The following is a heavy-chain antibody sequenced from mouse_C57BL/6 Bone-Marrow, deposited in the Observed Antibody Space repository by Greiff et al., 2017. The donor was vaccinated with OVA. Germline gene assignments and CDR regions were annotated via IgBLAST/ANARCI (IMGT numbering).Heavy chain of an antibody. CDR3: ARSRYYYGSSPDY. CDR2: IHPNSGST. CDR1: GYTFTSYW. Sequence: VQLKQPGAELVKPGASVKLSCKASGYTFTSYWMHWVKQRPGQGLEWIGMIHPNSGSTNYNEKFKSKATLTVDKSSSTAYMQISSLTSEDSAVYYGARSRYYYGSSPDYWGQGTTLTVSS. V-gene: IGHV1-64*01. D-gene: IGHD1-1*01. J-gene: IGHJ2*01.